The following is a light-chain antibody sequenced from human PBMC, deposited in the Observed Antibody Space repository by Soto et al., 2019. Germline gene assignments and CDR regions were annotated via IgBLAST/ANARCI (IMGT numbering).Light chain of an antibody. V-gene: IGKV3-20*01. CDR2: GAS. CDR3: QQFDTSPYT. CDR1: QSVGRY. Sequence: VLTQSPGTLSLSPGERATLSCRASQSVGRYLVWYQQKPGQAPRLLIYGASSRASGIPDRFSGSGSGTDFTLTINRLGPEDSAVYYCQQFDTSPYTFGQGTKLEIK. J-gene: IGKJ2*01.